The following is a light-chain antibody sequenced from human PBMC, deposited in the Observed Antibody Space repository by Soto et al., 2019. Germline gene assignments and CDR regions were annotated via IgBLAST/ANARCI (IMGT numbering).Light chain of an antibody. V-gene: IGLV2-14*01. J-gene: IGLJ1*01. CDR2: EVS. Sequence: QSALTQPASVSGSPGQSITISCTGTSSDVGGYNYVSWYQQHPGKAPKLMIYEVSNRPSGVSNRFSGSKSGNTASLTISGLQAEDEADYYCSSYTRSRTYVLGTGTKVPXL. CDR3: SSYTRSRTYV. CDR1: SSDVGGYNY.